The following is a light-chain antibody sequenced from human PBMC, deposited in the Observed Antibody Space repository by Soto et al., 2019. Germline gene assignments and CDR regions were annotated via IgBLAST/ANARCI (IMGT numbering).Light chain of an antibody. CDR1: SSDVGTYIY. Sequence: QSALTQPPSASGSPGQSVTLSCTGTSSDVGTYIYVSWYQHHPGKAPKLIIYEASKRPSGVPDRFSGSKSGDTASLTVSGLQAEDEADYYCGSYAGGNNHYVFGTGTKLTVL. CDR3: GSYAGGNNHYV. CDR2: EAS. V-gene: IGLV2-8*01. J-gene: IGLJ1*01.